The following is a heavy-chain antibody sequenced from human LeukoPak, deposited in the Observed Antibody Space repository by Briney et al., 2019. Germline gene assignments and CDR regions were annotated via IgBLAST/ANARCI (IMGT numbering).Heavy chain of an antibody. Sequence: ASVKVSCKASGYTFTSYGISWVRQAPGQGLEWMGWISAYNGNTNYAQKLQGRVTMTTDTSTSTAYMELSSLRSEDTAVYYCARSLLRYFDWLPPHMMVTATAFDYWGQGTLVTVSS. D-gene: IGHD3-9*01. CDR2: ISAYNGNT. CDR1: GYTFTSYG. J-gene: IGHJ4*02. CDR3: ARSLLRYFDWLPPHMMVTATAFDY. V-gene: IGHV1-18*01.